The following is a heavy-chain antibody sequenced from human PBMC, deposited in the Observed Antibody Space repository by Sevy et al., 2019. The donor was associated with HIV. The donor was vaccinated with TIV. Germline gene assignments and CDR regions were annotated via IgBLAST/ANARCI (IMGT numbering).Heavy chain of an antibody. CDR2: ITSSSSFI. V-gene: IGHV3-21*01. CDR1: GFTFRSYS. CDR3: ARPTSGLSEYEPLDNARFYGTDV. J-gene: IGHJ6*02. D-gene: IGHD1-20*01. Sequence: GGSLRLSCAASGFTFRSYSMNWVRQPPGRGLEWVSSITSSSSFIFYADSVKGRFTISRDNAKNSLFLQMNSLRAEDTAVYYCARPTSGLSEYEPLDNARFYGTDVWGQGTTVTVSS.